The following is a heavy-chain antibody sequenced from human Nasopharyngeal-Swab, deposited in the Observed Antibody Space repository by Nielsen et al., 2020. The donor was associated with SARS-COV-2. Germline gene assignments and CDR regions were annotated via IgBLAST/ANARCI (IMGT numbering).Heavy chain of an antibody. CDR2: INHSGST. J-gene: IGHJ6*03. CDR3: ARGLVNDYVWGSYRPGYYYYYMDV. D-gene: IGHD3-16*02. V-gene: IGHV4-34*01. Sequence: SETLSLTCAVSGGSFSGYYWSWIRQPPGKGLEWIGEINHSGSTNYNPSLKSRVTISVDTSKNQFSLKLSSVTAADTAVYYCARGLVNDYVWGSYRPGYYYYYMDVWGKGTTVPSP. CDR1: GGSFSGYY.